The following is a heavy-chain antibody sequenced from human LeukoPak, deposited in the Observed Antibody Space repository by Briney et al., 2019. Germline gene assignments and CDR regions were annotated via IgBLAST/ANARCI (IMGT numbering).Heavy chain of an antibody. CDR3: ARHATRTDTAMSEIDY. Sequence: GGSLRLSCAASGFTFSSYWMSWVRQAPGKGLEWVANIKQDGSEKYYVDSVKGRFTISRDNAKNSLYLQMNSLRAEDTAVYYCARHATRTDTAMSEIDYWGQGTLVTVSS. V-gene: IGHV3-7*05. CDR2: IKQDGSEK. J-gene: IGHJ4*02. D-gene: IGHD5-18*01. CDR1: GFTFSSYW.